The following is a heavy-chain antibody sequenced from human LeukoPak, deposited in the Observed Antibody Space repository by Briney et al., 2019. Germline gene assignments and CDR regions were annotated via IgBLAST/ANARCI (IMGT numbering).Heavy chain of an antibody. CDR2: IIPIFGTA. Sequence: GASVKVSCKASGGTFSSYAISWVRQAPGQGLEWMGGIIPIFGTANYAQKFQGRVTITADESTSTAYMELSSLRSEDTAVYYCARPKRSMVRGANWYFDLWGRGTLVTVSS. J-gene: IGHJ2*01. V-gene: IGHV1-69*13. D-gene: IGHD3-10*01. CDR3: ARPKRSMVRGANWYFDL. CDR1: GGTFSSYA.